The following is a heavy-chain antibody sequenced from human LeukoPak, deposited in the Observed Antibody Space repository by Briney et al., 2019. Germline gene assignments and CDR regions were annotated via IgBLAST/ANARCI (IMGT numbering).Heavy chain of an antibody. CDR3: ARVYYDFWSDYEYDAFDI. CDR1: GYTFTSYG. D-gene: IGHD3-3*01. CDR2: IIAYNGNT. V-gene: IGHV1-18*01. Sequence: GASVKVSCKASGYTFTSYGIGWVRQAPGQGLEWMGWIIAYNGNTNYAQKLQGRVTMTTDTSTSTAYMELRSLRSDDTAVYYCARVYYDFWSDYEYDAFDIWGQGTMVTVSS. J-gene: IGHJ3*02.